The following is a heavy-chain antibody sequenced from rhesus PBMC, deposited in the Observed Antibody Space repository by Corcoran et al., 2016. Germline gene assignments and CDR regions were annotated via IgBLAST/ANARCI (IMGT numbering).Heavy chain of an antibody. Sequence: QLQLQESGPGLVKPSETLSLTCAVSGGSISSSNWWSWIRQSPGKGLEWIGYIYGGSGSTSYHPSLKSRVTIFTDTSRNQFSLKLSSVTAADTAVYYCARLDGNWSDSWGQGVVVTVSS. CDR3: ARLDGNWSDS. J-gene: IGHJ6*01. V-gene: IGHV4S7*01. CDR2: IYGGSGST. D-gene: IGHD4-35*01. CDR1: GGSISSSNW.